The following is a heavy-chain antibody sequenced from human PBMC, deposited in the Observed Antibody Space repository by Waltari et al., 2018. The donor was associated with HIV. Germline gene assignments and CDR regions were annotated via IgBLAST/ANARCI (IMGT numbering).Heavy chain of an antibody. CDR1: GGSMTRSSYY. D-gene: IGHD4-4*01. J-gene: IGHJ5*02. CDR3: ARSFSGYSNYFDP. V-gene: IGHV4-39*01. CDR2: MVYSGST. Sequence: QLQLQESGPGLVKSSETLSLTCTVSGGSMTRSSYYWGWIRQPPGKGLEWIGSMVYSGSTYQKSSLRSRLTISVDTSKNQFSLKLTSVTAADTAVYYCARSFSGYSNYFDPWGQGTLVTVSS.